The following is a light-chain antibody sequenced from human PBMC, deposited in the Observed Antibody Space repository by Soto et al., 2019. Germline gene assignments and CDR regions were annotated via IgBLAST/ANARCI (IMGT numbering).Light chain of an antibody. J-gene: IGKJ1*01. CDR3: QQYGSSTT. V-gene: IGKV3-20*01. CDR1: QSVSSSY. Sequence: EIVWTQSPGTLSLSPGERATLSCSASQSVSSSYLAWYQQKPGQAPRLLIYCASSRATGIPDRFSGSGSGTDVTLTISRLEPEDFAVYYCQQYGSSTTFGQGTKVEIQ. CDR2: CAS.